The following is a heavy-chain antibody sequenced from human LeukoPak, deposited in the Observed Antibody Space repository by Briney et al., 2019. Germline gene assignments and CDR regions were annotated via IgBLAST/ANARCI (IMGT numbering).Heavy chain of an antibody. J-gene: IGHJ4*02. V-gene: IGHV3-9*01. CDR2: ISWNSGSI. CDR3: AKGRCSSTSCPLDY. D-gene: IGHD2-2*01. Sequence: PGRSLRLSCAASGFTFDDYAMHWVRHAPGKGLEWVSGISWNSGSIGYADSVKGRFTISRDNAKNSLYLQMNSLRAEDTALYYCAKGRCSSTSCPLDYWGQGTLVTVSS. CDR1: GFTFDDYA.